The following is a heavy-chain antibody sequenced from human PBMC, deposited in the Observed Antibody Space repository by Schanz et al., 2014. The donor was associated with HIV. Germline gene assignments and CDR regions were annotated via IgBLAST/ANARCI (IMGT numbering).Heavy chain of an antibody. CDR3: ARAGQWFGHLD. Sequence: QVQLQQWGAGLLKPSATLSLTCSVSGGSISNNFCNWIRQSPGKGLEWIGNVFSNGATKYNPSLQSRVTISVDTSQNQFSLKLTSVTAADTAVYFCARAGQWFGHLDWGQGTLVTVSS. CDR1: GGSISNNF. CDR2: VFSNGAT. J-gene: IGHJ4*02. V-gene: IGHV4-59*01. D-gene: IGHD3-10*01.